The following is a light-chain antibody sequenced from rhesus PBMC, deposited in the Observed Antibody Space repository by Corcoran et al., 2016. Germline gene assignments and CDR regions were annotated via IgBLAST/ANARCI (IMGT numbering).Light chain of an antibody. CDR3: QQYNNWPFT. Sequence: EIVLTQSPATLSLSPGERATLFCRASQSVSSSLAWYQQKPGLPPRLPIYDSSNRASGNPDRFSGSGSGTDFTLTISSLEPEDVGVYYCQQYNNWPFTFGPGTKLDIK. CDR2: DSS. V-gene: IGKV3-35*01. J-gene: IGKJ3*01. CDR1: QSVSSS.